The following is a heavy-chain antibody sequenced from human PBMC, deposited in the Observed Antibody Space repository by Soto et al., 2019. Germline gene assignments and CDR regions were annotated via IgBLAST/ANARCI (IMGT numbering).Heavy chain of an antibody. J-gene: IGHJ4*02. Sequence: PSETLSLTCTVSGDSISSYYWSWIRQPPGKGLEWIGYIHHSGNTNYNPSLKSRVTISVDTSKNQFSLKLTSVTAADTAVYYCAKQRYGYTYAPAFDYWGQGILVTVSS. CDR3: AKQRYGYTYAPAFDY. D-gene: IGHD5-18*01. CDR2: IHHSGNT. CDR1: GDSISSYY. V-gene: IGHV4-59*08.